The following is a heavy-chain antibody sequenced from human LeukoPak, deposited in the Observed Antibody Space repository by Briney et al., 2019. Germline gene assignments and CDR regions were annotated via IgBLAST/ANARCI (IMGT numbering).Heavy chain of an antibody. CDR2: IYYSGST. V-gene: IGHV4-61*08. CDR1: GGSISSGGYY. Sequence: SETLSLTCTVSGGSISSGGYYWSWIRQPPGKGLEWIGYIYYSGSTNYNPSLKSRVTISVDTSKNQFSLKLSSVTAADTAVYYCARYRGYSYGLDYWGQGTLVTVSS. J-gene: IGHJ4*02. CDR3: ARYRGYSYGLDY. D-gene: IGHD5-18*01.